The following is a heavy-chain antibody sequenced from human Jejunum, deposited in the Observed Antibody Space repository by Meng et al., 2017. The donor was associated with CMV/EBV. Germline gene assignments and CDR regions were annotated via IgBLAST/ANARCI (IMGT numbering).Heavy chain of an antibody. CDR2: IHDTGST. CDR1: GGSIGSGDYY. D-gene: IGHD3-3*01. Sequence: QGECEGSAPGRVKPPQPLSPTCSVAGGSIGSGDYYWSWTRQPPGKGLEWIGYIHDTGSTYYNPSLKSRVDISLGTSRNHFSLTLSSVTAEDTAVYFCARGSIFVSFDSWGQGTLVTVSS. CDR3: ARGSIFVSFDS. V-gene: IGHV4-30-4*08. J-gene: IGHJ4*02.